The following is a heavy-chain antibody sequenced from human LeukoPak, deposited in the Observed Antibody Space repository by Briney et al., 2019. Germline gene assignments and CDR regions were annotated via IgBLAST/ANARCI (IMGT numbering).Heavy chain of an antibody. V-gene: IGHV4-34*01. CDR2: INHSGST. J-gene: IGHJ3*01. Sequence: SETLSLTCAVYGESFSGYYWSWVRQSPGKGLEWIGGINHSGSTNYNSSLKSRVTISVDTSKSQFSLRLSSVTAADTAVYYCAKVYSSSSRDAFDVWGQGTMVTVSS. CDR3: AKVYSSSSRDAFDV. D-gene: IGHD6-6*01. CDR1: GESFSGYY.